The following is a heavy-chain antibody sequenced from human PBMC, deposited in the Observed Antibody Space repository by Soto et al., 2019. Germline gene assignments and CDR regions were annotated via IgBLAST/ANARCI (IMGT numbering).Heavy chain of an antibody. CDR2: ISYDGSNQ. CDR3: ARSAGYSTSWYFDY. CDR1: GFAFSGYA. Sequence: VGSLRLSCAASGFAFSGYAMHWVRQAPGKGLEWVSVISYDGSNQFYADSMKGRFTISRDNSENTLYLQMSSLRGDDTAVYYCARSAGYSTSWYFDYCGQRTLVTVSS. D-gene: IGHD6-13*01. J-gene: IGHJ4*02. V-gene: IGHV3-30*14.